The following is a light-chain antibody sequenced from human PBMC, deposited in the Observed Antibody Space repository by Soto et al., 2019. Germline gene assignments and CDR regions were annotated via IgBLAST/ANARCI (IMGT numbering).Light chain of an antibody. V-gene: IGLV1-44*01. Sequence: QAVVTQPPSVSGTPGQRVTVACSGSNSNIGDNTVTWYHQLPGAAPKLLIYKTHQRPSRVTDRFSGSKSGTSASLAISGLQSEDEGDYYCATWDDSLNGPVFGGGTKLTVL. J-gene: IGLJ3*02. CDR1: NSNIGDNT. CDR2: KTH. CDR3: ATWDDSLNGPV.